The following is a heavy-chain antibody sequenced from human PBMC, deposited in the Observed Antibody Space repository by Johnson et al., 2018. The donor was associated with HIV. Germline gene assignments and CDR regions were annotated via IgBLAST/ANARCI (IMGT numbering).Heavy chain of an antibody. J-gene: IGHJ3*02. D-gene: IGHD2-8*02. CDR3: AKDLDRELLALWAFHT. CDR2: ISYDGSNK. V-gene: IGHV3-30*18. Sequence: QVQLVESGGGVVQPGRSLRLSCAASGFTFDTYGMHWVRQAPGKGLEWVAVISYDGSNKYYADSVKGRFTTSRDNSKNTLYLQMTSLRAEYTAVYYCAKDLDRELLALWAFHTWGQWTVVTVSS. CDR1: GFTFDTYG.